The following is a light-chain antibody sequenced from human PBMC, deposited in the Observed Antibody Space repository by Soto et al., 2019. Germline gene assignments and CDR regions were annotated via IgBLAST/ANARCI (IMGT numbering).Light chain of an antibody. Sequence: LTPPASVSWSPGQSIAISCTGTSSDVGGYSYVSWYQQQPGKAPKLVISDVSNRPSGVSDRFSGSKSGNTASLTISGLQTEDEADYYCASYTTSSTYVFGTGTKVTVL. J-gene: IGLJ1*01. V-gene: IGLV2-14*01. CDR3: ASYTTSSTYV. CDR1: SSDVGGYSY. CDR2: DVS.